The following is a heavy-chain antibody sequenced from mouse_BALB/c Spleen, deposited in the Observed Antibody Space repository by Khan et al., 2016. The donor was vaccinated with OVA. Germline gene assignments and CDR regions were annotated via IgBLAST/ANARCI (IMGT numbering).Heavy chain of an antibody. CDR1: GFSLSRYN. CDR3: ARAYYRYDGYYAMDY. J-gene: IGHJ4*01. Sequence: QMQLEESGPGLVAPSQSLSITCTVSGFSLSRYNIHWVRQPPGKGLEWLGMIWGGGVTDYNSTLKSRLSISKDNSKRQVFLKMNSLQADDTAMYXCARAYYRYDGYYAMDYWGQGTSVTVSS. D-gene: IGHD2-14*01. CDR2: IWGGGVT. V-gene: IGHV2-6-4*01.